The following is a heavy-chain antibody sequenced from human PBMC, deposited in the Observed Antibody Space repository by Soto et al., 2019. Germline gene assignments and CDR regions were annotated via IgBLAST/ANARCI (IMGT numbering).Heavy chain of an antibody. CDR2: ISADNSNT. CDR3: ARCIQQAYYYAMDV. J-gene: IGHJ6*02. Sequence: QAQLVQSGAEVKKPGASVKVSCKASGYTFYSHSISWVRQAPGQGLEWMGRISADNSNTKYAQKFRGRVTMTTDTSTSTVYMELRNLRSDATAVYYCARCIQQAYYYAMDVWGQGTTVTVSS. CDR1: GYTFYSHS. D-gene: IGHD5-18*01. V-gene: IGHV1-18*01.